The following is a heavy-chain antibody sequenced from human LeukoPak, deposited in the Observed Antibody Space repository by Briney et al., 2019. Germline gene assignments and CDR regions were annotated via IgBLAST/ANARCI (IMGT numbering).Heavy chain of an antibody. CDR3: ARVAAGSSVNYFDY. Sequence: GGSLRLSCAASKFTFSSYWMSWVRQAPGKGLEWVANIKQDGSVQFYMDSLKGRFSVSRDNAKNSLYLQMNGLRDEDTAVYYCARVAAGSSVNYFDYWGQGTLVTVSS. CDR2: IKQDGSVQ. J-gene: IGHJ4*02. D-gene: IGHD6-13*01. V-gene: IGHV3-7*01. CDR1: KFTFSSYW.